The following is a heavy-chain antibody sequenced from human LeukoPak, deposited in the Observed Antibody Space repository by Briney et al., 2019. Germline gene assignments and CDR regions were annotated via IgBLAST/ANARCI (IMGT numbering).Heavy chain of an antibody. CDR3: ARVAGSIDY. D-gene: IGHD6-19*01. CDR1: GYTFTSLD. Sequence: GASVKVSCKASGYTFTSLDINWVRQATGQGLEWMGWTNPNSGYTGYAQKFQGRVTIIRNTSISTAYMELSSLRSEDTAVYYCARVAGSIDYWGQGTLVTVSS. V-gene: IGHV1-8*03. J-gene: IGHJ4*02. CDR2: TNPNSGYT.